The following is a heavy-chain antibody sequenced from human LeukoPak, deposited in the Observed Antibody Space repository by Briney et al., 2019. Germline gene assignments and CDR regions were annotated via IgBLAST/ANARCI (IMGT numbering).Heavy chain of an antibody. CDR2: ISGSGGST. Sequence: GGSLRLSCAASGFIFTDYWMYWVRQAPGKGLEWVSAISGSGGSTYYADSVKGRFTISRDNSKNTLYLQMNSLRAEDTAVYYCANLPAAIIYYYYYMDVWGKGTTVTVSS. CDR1: GFIFTDYW. J-gene: IGHJ6*03. D-gene: IGHD2-2*01. V-gene: IGHV3-23*01. CDR3: ANLPAAIIYYYYYMDV.